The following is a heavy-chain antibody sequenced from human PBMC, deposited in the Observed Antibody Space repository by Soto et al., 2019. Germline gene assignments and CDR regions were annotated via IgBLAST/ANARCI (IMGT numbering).Heavy chain of an antibody. V-gene: IGHV3-23*01. Sequence: EVQLLESGGGLAQPGGSLRLSCAASGSTLSSYAMSWVRQAPGKGLEWVSAISGSGGSTYYADSVKGRFTISRDNSKNTLYLQMNSLRAEDTAVYYCAKDRCTNGVCLFPHYYYYGMDVWGQGTTVTVSS. D-gene: IGHD2-8*01. J-gene: IGHJ6*02. CDR3: AKDRCTNGVCLFPHYYYYGMDV. CDR1: GSTLSSYA. CDR2: ISGSGGST.